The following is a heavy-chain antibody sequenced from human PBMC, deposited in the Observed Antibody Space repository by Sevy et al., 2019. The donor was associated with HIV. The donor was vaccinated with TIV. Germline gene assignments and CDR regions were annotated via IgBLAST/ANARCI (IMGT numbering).Heavy chain of an antibody. V-gene: IGHV1-69*13. J-gene: IGHJ4*02. D-gene: IGHD6-19*01. CDR2: IIPILGTV. CDR3: ARGGGNGWYYFDY. CDR1: GGTFSSYG. Sequence: ASVKVSCKASGGTFSSYGISWVRQAPGQGLEWMGGIIPILGTVNYAQKFQGRVTITADASTKTAYMELSSLGSEDTAVYYCARGGGNGWYYFDYWGQETLVTVSS.